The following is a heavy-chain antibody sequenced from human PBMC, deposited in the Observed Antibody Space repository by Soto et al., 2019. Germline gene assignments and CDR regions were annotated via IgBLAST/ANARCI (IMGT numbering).Heavy chain of an antibody. V-gene: IGHV3-48*02. CDR1: GXTFSSYS. Sequence: LRLSFAASGXTFSSYSMNWVRQAPGKGLEWVSYISSSSSTIYYADSVKGRFTISRDNAKNSLYLQMNSLRDEDTAVYYCARPMYSSSHDAFDIWGQGTMVTVSS. CDR2: ISSSSSTI. J-gene: IGHJ3*02. D-gene: IGHD6-13*01. CDR3: ARPMYSSSHDAFDI.